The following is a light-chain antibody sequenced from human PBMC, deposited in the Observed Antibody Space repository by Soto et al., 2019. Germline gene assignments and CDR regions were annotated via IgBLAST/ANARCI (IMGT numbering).Light chain of an antibody. J-gene: IGKJ2*01. Sequence: ELVMTQSPATLSASPGERATLSCRASQSVITNVAWYQQKPGQAPRLLIYGASTRATGIPARFSGSGSGTEVTLTISSLQSQDFAVYYCQHYNHWSMYTFGQGTKVEIK. V-gene: IGKV3-15*01. CDR3: QHYNHWSMYT. CDR1: QSVITN. CDR2: GAS.